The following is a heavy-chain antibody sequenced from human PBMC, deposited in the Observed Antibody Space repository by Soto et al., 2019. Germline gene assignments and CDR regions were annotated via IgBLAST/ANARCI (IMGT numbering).Heavy chain of an antibody. D-gene: IGHD3-3*01. CDR3: ARGPRITIFGVPRGWDGMDV. V-gene: IGHV3-53*01. Sequence: GGSLRLSCAAAGFTVSSNYMSWVRQAPGKGLEWVSVIYSGGSTYYADSVKGRFTISRDNSKNTLYLQMNSLRAEDTAVYYCARGPRITIFGVPRGWDGMDVWGQGTTVTVSS. CDR1: GFTVSSNY. J-gene: IGHJ6*02. CDR2: IYSGGST.